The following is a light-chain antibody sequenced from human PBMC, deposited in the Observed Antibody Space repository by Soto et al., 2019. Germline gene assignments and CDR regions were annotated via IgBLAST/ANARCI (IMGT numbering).Light chain of an antibody. J-gene: IGLJ3*02. CDR3: STYISSSTVV. CDR2: DVS. CDR1: SSDVGGYNY. V-gene: IGLV2-14*01. Sequence: QSALTQPASVSGSPGQSITISCTGTSSDVGGYNYVSWYQQEPGKAPQLMIYDVSSRPSGVSNRFSGSKSGNTASLTISGLQADDEADYYCSTYISSSTVVFGGGTQLTVL.